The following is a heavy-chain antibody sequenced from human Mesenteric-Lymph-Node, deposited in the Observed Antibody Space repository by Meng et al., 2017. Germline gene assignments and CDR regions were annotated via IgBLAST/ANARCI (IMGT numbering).Heavy chain of an antibody. Sequence: VRRPESGPVSVKPTQTLSLPCTVSGGSISSGGYYWSWISQHPGKGLEWIGYIYYSGSTYYNPSLKSRVTISVDTSKNQFSLKLSSVTAADTAVYYCVRGPSRWLQFSFDYWGQGTLVTVSS. D-gene: IGHD5-24*01. V-gene: IGHV4-31*03. CDR1: GGSISSGGYY. J-gene: IGHJ4*02. CDR2: IYYSGST. CDR3: VRGPSRWLQFSFDY.